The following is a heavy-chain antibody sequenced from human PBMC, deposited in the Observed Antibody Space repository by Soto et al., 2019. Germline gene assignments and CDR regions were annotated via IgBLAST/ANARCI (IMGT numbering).Heavy chain of an antibody. V-gene: IGHV3-30*18. CDR3: AKEAPGGWHFFDT. D-gene: IGHD6-19*01. Sequence: GGSVRLSCAASGFTFRTYGMHWVRQAPGKGLEWVAFISDDGSQKYYGDSVKGRFTISRDNSKNTLSLRMISLRTEDTSVYYCAKEAPGGWHFFDTWGQGTLVTVSS. J-gene: IGHJ4*02. CDR1: GFTFRTYG. CDR2: ISDDGSQK.